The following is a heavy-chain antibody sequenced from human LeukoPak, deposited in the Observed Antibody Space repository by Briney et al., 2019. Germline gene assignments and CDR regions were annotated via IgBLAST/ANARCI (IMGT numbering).Heavy chain of an antibody. CDR2: INHSGST. Sequence: SETLSLTCAVYGGSFSGYYWSWIRQPPGKGLEWIGEINHSGSTNYNPSLKSRVTISVDTSKNQFSLKLSSVTAADTAVYYCARGKGRRVVAFDYWGQGILVTVSS. J-gene: IGHJ4*02. V-gene: IGHV4-34*01. CDR3: ARGKGRRVVAFDY. CDR1: GGSFSGYY. D-gene: IGHD3-22*01.